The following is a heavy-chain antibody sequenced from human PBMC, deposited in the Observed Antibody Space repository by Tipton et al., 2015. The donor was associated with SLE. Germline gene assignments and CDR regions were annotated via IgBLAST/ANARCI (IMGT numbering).Heavy chain of an antibody. CDR1: GGSMSTYY. Sequence: LRLSCTVSGGSMSTYYWSWIRLPPGKGLEWIGYIYYSGGTSYNPSLNSRVTISVDTSRNQFSLKLTSVTAADSAVYYCARGVWSGSFFDLWGRGTLVTVSS. CDR2: IYYSGGT. D-gene: IGHD3-3*01. J-gene: IGHJ2*01. V-gene: IGHV4-59*01. CDR3: ARGVWSGSFFDL.